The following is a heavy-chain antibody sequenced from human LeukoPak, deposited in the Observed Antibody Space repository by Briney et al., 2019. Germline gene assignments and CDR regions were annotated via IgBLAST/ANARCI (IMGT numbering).Heavy chain of an antibody. CDR3: AKGRRPDIVVVPPARHFDY. V-gene: IGHV3-23*01. D-gene: IGHD2-2*01. Sequence: GGSLRLSCAASGFTFSSYAMSWVRQAPGKGLEWVSGISGNGGSTYYADSVKGRFTISRDNSKNTLYLQRNSLRAEDTAVYYCAKGRRPDIVVVPPARHFDYWGQGTLVTVSS. J-gene: IGHJ4*02. CDR1: GFTFSSYA. CDR2: ISGNGGST.